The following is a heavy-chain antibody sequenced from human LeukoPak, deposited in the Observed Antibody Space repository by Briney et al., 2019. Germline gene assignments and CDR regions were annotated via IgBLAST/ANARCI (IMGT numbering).Heavy chain of an antibody. J-gene: IGHJ5*02. CDR3: ARGIVDTAMAPEGWFDP. CDR1: GGTFSSYA. CDR2: IIPIFGTA. V-gene: IGHV1-69*13. D-gene: IGHD5-18*01. Sequence: ASVKVSCKASGGTFSSYAISWVRQAPGQGLEWMGGIIPIFGTANYAQKFQGRVTITADESTSTAYMELSSLRSEDTAVYYCARGIVDTAMAPEGWFDPWGQGTLVTVSP.